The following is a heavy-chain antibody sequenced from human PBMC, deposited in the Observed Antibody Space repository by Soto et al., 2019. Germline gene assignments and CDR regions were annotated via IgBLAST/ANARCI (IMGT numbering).Heavy chain of an antibody. J-gene: IGHJ4*02. CDR3: ASGAAFYYDTSRY. D-gene: IGHD3-22*01. Sequence: GGSLRLSCTAPGFNFNIHALHWIRQAPGEGLEWVAVMSPGGNSQYYADSVKGRFTISRDTSKSTLYLQMTSLRPEDTAVYYCASGAAFYYDTSRYWGQGTLVTVSS. V-gene: IGHV3-30-3*01. CDR1: GFNFNIHA. CDR2: MSPGGNSQ.